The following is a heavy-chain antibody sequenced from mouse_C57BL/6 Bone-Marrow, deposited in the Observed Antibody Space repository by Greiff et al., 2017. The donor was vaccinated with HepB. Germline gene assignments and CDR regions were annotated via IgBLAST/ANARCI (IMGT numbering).Heavy chain of an antibody. CDR3: ARERDSYYGSSYVAY. CDR1: GYTFTSYW. CDR2: IHPNSGST. D-gene: IGHD1-1*01. J-gene: IGHJ3*01. V-gene: IGHV1-64*01. Sequence: QVQLQQPGAELVKPGASVKLSCKASGYTFTSYWMHWVKQRPGQGLEWIGMIHPNSGSTNYNEKFKSKATLTVDKSSSTAYMQLSSLTSEDSAVYYCARERDSYYGSSYVAYWGQGTLVTVSA.